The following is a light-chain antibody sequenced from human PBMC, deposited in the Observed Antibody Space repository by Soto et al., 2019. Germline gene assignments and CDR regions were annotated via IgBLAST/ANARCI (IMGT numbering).Light chain of an antibody. V-gene: IGLV2-14*01. CDR2: EVT. J-gene: IGLJ1*01. CDR1: SSDVGGYNY. CDR3: SSYTRSTSYV. Sequence: QSALTQPASVSGSPGQSITISCIGTSSDVGGYNYVSWYQQHPGKAPKLMIYEVTNRPSGVSNRFSGSKSGNTASLTISGLQAEDEAAYYCSSYTRSTSYVFGTGTKANGL.